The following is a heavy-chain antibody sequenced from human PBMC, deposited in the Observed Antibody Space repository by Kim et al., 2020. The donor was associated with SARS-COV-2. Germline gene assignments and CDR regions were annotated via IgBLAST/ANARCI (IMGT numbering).Heavy chain of an antibody. CDR2: ISSSGSTI. D-gene: IGHD3-3*01. CDR3: ARDWVYYDFWSGQGGYYYRDV. V-gene: IGHV3-48*03. CDR1: GFTFSSYE. Sequence: GGSLRLSCAASGFTFSSYEMNWVRQAPGKGLEWVSYISSSGSTIYYADSVKGRFTISRDNAKNSLYLQMNSLRAEDTAVYYCARDWVYYDFWSGQGGYYYRDVGGKGTRVTVSS. J-gene: IGHJ6*03.